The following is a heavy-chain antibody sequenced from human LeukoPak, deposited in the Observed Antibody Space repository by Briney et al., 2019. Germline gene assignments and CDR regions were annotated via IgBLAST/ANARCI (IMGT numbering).Heavy chain of an antibody. V-gene: IGHV4-39*01. CDR3: ALVSPGYFDY. J-gene: IGHJ4*02. Sequence: PSETLSLTCTVSGGSISSSSYYWGWIRQPPGEGLEWIGSIYYSGSTYYNPSLKSRVTISVDTSKNQFSLKLSSVTAADTAVYYCALVSPGYFDYWGQGTLVTVSS. CDR2: IYYSGST. CDR1: GGSISSSSYY.